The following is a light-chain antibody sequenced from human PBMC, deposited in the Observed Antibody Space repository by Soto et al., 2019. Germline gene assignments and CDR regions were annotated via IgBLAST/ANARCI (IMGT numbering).Light chain of an antibody. V-gene: IGKV1-27*01. J-gene: IGKJ5*01. CDR2: SAS. CDR1: QAIRVY. CDR3: QKFNTAPLT. Sequence: DIQMTQSPSSLSESVGDRVTITCRASQAIRVYLAWYQQKPGKVPKLLIYSASTLQSGVPSRFSGSGSGTDFTLTISSLQPEDVATYYCQKFNTAPLTFGQGTRLEIK.